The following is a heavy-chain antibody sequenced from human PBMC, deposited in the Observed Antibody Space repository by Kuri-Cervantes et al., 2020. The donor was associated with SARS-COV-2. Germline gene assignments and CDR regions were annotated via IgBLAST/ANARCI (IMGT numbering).Heavy chain of an antibody. CDR3: ARYYITRYFDL. CDR1: GGSISSSSYY. Sequence: SETLSPTCTVSGGSISSSSYYWGWIRQPPGKGLEWIGSIYYSGSTYYNPSLKSRVTISVDTSKNQFSLKLSSVTAADTAVYYCARYYITRYFDLWGRGTLVTVSS. CDR2: IYYSGST. V-gene: IGHV4-39*01. D-gene: IGHD3-10*01. J-gene: IGHJ2*01.